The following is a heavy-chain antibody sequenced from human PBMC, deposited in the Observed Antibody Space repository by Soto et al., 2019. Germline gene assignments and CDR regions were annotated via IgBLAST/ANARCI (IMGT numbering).Heavy chain of an antibody. D-gene: IGHD6-6*01. Sequence: ASVKVSCKAAGYTFTGYYMHWVRQAPGQGLEWMGWINPNSGGTNYAQKFQGRVTMTRDTSISTAYMELSRLRSDDTAVYYCARGRQQLVENWFDPWGQGTLVTVYS. V-gene: IGHV1-2*02. CDR3: ARGRQQLVENWFDP. CDR2: INPNSGGT. CDR1: GYTFTGYY. J-gene: IGHJ5*02.